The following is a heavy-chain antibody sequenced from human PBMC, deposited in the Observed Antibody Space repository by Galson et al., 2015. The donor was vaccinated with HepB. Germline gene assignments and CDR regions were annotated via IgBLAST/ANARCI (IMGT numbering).Heavy chain of an antibody. V-gene: IGHV1-18*04. CDR2: ISAYNSNT. J-gene: IGHJ4*02. D-gene: IGHD1-26*01. CDR3: ARDRLWVSTKGYSFDY. CDR1: GYTFTSYG. Sequence: SVKVSCKASGYTFTSYGISWVRQAPGQGLEWMGWISAYNSNTNYAQKLQGRVTMTTDTSTSTAYMELRSLRSDDTAVYYCARDRLWVSTKGYSFDYWGQGTLVTVSS.